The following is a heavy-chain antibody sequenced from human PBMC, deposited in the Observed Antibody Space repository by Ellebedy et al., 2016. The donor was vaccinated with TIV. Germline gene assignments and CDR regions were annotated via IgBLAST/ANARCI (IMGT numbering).Heavy chain of an antibody. Sequence: SETLSLXXTVSGGSISSGDYYWSWIRQPPGKGLEWIGYIYYSGSTYYNPSLKSRVTISVDTSKNQFSLKLSSVTAADTAVYYCARSPQQTYYDFWSGSSGYYYYYYMDVWGKGTTVTVSS. CDR2: IYYSGST. CDR3: ARSPQQTYYDFWSGSSGYYYYYYMDV. V-gene: IGHV4-30-4*02. CDR1: GGSISSGDYY. J-gene: IGHJ6*03. D-gene: IGHD3-3*01.